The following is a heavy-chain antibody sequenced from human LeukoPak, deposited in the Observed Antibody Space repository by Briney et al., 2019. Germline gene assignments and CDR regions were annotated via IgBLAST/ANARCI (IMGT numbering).Heavy chain of an antibody. Sequence: GGSLRLSCAASGFTFSSYWMHWVRHAPGKGLVWVSRINGDGSSTSYVDSVKGRFTISRDNAKNTLYLQMNSLRPEDMAVYYCARDVSGPGYWGQGTLVTVSS. CDR1: GFTFSSYW. V-gene: IGHV3-74*01. D-gene: IGHD6-25*01. CDR2: INGDGSST. CDR3: ARDVSGPGY. J-gene: IGHJ4*02.